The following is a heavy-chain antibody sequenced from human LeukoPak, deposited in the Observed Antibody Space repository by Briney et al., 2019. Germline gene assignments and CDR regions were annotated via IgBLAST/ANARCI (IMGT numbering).Heavy chain of an antibody. CDR2: ITWNSDSI. J-gene: IGHJ4*02. Sequence: GRSLRLSCAASGFTFDDYAMHWVRQAPGKGLEWVSGITWNSDSIDYADSVRGRFTISRDNAKNSLYLQMNSLRAEDTAVYYCAKAEGYSGYDPQDWGQGTLVTVSS. CDR1: GFTFDDYA. V-gene: IGHV3-9*01. D-gene: IGHD5-12*01. CDR3: AKAEGYSGYDPQD.